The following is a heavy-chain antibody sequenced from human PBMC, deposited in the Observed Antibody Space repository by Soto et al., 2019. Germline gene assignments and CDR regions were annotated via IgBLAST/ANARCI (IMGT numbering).Heavy chain of an antibody. J-gene: IGHJ6*02. CDR3: ARVGSSSWYTYHYYYGMDV. CDR2: ISAYNGNT. CDR1: GYTFTSYG. V-gene: IGHV1-18*04. Sequence: ASVKVSCKASGYTFTSYGISWVRQAPGQRLERMGWISAYNGNTNYAQKLQGRVTMTTDTSTSTAYMELRSLRSDDTAVYYCARVGSSSWYTYHYYYGMDVWGQGTTVTVSS. D-gene: IGHD6-13*01.